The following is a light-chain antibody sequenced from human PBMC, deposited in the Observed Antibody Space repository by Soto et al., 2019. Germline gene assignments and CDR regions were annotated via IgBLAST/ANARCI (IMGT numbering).Light chain of an antibody. V-gene: IGLV1-40*01. CDR3: QSYDNSLKIV. CDR2: GNS. J-gene: IGLJ3*02. CDR1: SSNIGAGYD. Sequence: QSVLTQPPSVSGAPGQRVTISCTGTSSNIGAGYDVHWYQQLPGTAPKLLIYGNSNRPSGVPDRFSGSKSGTSVSLAITGLQAEYEADYSCQSYDNSLKIVFGGGTKLTVL.